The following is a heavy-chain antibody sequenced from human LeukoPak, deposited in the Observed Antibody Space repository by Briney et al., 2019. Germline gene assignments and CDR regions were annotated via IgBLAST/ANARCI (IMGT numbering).Heavy chain of an antibody. CDR3: ARGHLDSSSPESYYYYYYMDV. CDR1: GGSISSSSYY. V-gene: IGHV4-61*02. D-gene: IGHD6-13*01. J-gene: IGHJ6*03. CDR2: IYTSGST. Sequence: PSQTLSLTCTVSGGSISSSSYYWSWIRQPAGKGLEWIGRIYTSGSTNYNPSLKSRVTMSVDTSKNQFSLKLSSVTAADTAVYYCARGHLDSSSPESYYYYYYMDVWGKGTTVTISS.